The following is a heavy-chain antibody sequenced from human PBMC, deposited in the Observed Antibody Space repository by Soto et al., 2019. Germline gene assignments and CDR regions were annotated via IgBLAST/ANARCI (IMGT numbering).Heavy chain of an antibody. J-gene: IGHJ4*02. V-gene: IGHV1-58*01. CDR1: GFTFTSSS. D-gene: IGHD6-6*01. CDR3: AAVRPDSSSSGYGFGY. Sequence: VASVKVSCKASGFTFTSSSVQWGRQARGHRLEWIGWIVVGSGNTNYAQKFQERVTITRDMSTSTAYMELSSLRSEDTAVYYCAAVRPDSSSSGYGFGYWGQGTLVTVSS. CDR2: IVVGSGNT.